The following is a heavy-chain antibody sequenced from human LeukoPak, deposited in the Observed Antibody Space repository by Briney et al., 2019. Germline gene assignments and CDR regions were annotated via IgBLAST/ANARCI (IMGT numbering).Heavy chain of an antibody. CDR3: ARPIAVAGFEYYYYGMDV. V-gene: IGHV1-69*13. J-gene: IGHJ6*02. CDR1: XXTFSSYA. D-gene: IGHD6-19*01. CDR2: IIPIFGTA. Sequence: SVXXSXKASXXTFSSYAISWVRQAPGQGLEWMGGIIPIFGTANYAQKFQGRVTITADESTSTAYMELSSLRSEDTAVYYCARPIAVAGFEYYYYGMDVWGQGTTVTVSS.